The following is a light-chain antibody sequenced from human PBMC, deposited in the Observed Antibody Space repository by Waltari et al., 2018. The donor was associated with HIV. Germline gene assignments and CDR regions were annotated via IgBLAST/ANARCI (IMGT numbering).Light chain of an antibody. V-gene: IGLV2-14*01. CDR3: TPYISGTTPV. CDR1: DLNAYDY. CDR2: AVT. J-gene: IGLJ2*01. Sequence: QSALTPPASVSGSPGQSITISCDLNAYDYVSWYQRHPGKAHQVIIYAVTNRPSGPSQRSSASKSGNTATLTTAGLQPEDEDDYFCTPYISGTTPVFGRGTRVTVL.